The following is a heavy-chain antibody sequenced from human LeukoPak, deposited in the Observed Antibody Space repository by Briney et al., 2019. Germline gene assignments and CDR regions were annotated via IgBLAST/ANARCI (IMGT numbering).Heavy chain of an antibody. Sequence: SQTLSLTCAVSGGSISSGGYSWSWIRQPPGKGLEWIGYIYHSGSTYYNPSLKSRVTISVDRSKNQFSLKLSSVTAADTAVYYCARDGHYDILTGYAEAFDIWGQGTMVTVSS. D-gene: IGHD3-9*01. J-gene: IGHJ3*02. V-gene: IGHV4-30-2*01. CDR3: ARDGHYDILTGYAEAFDI. CDR1: GGSISSGGYS. CDR2: IYHSGST.